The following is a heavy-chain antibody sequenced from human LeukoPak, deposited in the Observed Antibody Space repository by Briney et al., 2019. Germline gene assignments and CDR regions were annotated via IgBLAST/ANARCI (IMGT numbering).Heavy chain of an antibody. D-gene: IGHD6-6*01. Sequence: SETLSLTCAVYGGSFSGYYWSWIRQPPGKGLEWIGEINHSGSTNYNPSLKSRVTISVDTSKNQFSLKLSSVTAADTAVYYCARGRKLDTYYYYYMDVWGKGTTVTVSS. V-gene: IGHV4-34*01. CDR2: INHSGST. CDR1: GGSFSGYY. J-gene: IGHJ6*03. CDR3: ARGRKLDTYYYYYMDV.